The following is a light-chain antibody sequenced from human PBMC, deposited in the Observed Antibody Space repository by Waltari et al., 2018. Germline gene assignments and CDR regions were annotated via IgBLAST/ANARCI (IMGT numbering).Light chain of an antibody. CDR2: DAS. J-gene: IGKJ3*01. Sequence: DIQMTQSPSSLSASVGARVTITCQANQDINNYLNWYQQKPGKAPKLLIYDASNLETGVPSRFSGSGSGTDFILTISSLQPEDIATYYCQQYDNPTLTFGPGTKVDLK. V-gene: IGKV1-33*01. CDR1: QDINNY. CDR3: QQYDNPTLT.